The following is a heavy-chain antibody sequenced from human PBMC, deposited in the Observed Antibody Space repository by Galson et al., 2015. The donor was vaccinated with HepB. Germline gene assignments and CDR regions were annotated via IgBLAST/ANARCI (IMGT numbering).Heavy chain of an antibody. CDR1: GFTFSSYW. CDR3: ARERSRQLGFAEYFQH. Sequence: SLRLSCAASGFTFSSYWMSWVRQAPGKGLEWVANIKQDGSEKYYVDSVKGRFTISRDNAKNSLYLQMNSLRAEDTAVYYCARERSRQLGFAEYFQHWGQGTLVTVSS. V-gene: IGHV3-7*03. D-gene: IGHD6-13*01. CDR2: IKQDGSEK. J-gene: IGHJ1*01.